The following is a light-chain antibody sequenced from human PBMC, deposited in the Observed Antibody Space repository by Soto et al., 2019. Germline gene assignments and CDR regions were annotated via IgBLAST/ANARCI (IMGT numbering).Light chain of an antibody. V-gene: IGKV3-20*01. J-gene: IGKJ1*01. CDR3: HQYGSFPWT. CDR2: GAS. CDR1: QSVRSNY. Sequence: EIVLTQSPGTLSLSPGERATLSCRASQSVRSNYLAWYQQKPGQAPRLLIYGASSRATGIPDRFSGSGSGTDFTLTISSLEPEDFAVYHCHQYGSFPWTFGQGTEVEIK.